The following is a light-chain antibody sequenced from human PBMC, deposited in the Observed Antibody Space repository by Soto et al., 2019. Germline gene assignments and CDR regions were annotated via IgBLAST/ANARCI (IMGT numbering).Light chain of an antibody. Sequence: DIVMTQSPDSLAVSLGERATINCKSSQGVLSSSNKKNFLVWYQQKPGQPPRLLISWASTRESGVPDRFSGSGSGTDFTLTISSLQAEDVAVYYCQQYSSPPWTFGQGTKVEIK. J-gene: IGKJ1*01. CDR2: WAS. V-gene: IGKV4-1*01. CDR3: QQYSSPPWT. CDR1: QGVLSSSNKKNF.